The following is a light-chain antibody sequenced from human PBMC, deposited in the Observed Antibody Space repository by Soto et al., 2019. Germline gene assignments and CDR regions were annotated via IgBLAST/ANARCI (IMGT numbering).Light chain of an antibody. Sequence: EIVLTQSPGTLSLSPGERATLSCRASQSISSSYLAWYQQKPGQAPRLLIYGASSRANGIPDRFSSSGSGTDFTLTISSLEPEDFALDCCRQYSSSLLTFGQGTKVEIK. V-gene: IGKV3-20*01. CDR3: RQYSSSLLT. CDR1: QSISSSY. J-gene: IGKJ1*01. CDR2: GAS.